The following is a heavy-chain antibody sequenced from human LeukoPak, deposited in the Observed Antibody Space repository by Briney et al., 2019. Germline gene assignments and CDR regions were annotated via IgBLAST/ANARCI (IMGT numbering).Heavy chain of an antibody. D-gene: IGHD3-10*01. V-gene: IGHV3-21*01. CDR3: ARDFLTGPNTGGAFDI. CDR2: IYLSNNYI. CDR1: GFTFSSHG. J-gene: IGHJ3*02. Sequence: PGGSLRLSCAASGFTFSSHGMNWVRQAPGKGLEWVSSIYLSNNYIYYADSLRGRFTISRDNAKNSLYLQMTSLRAEDTAVYFCARDFLTGPNTGGAFDIWGQGTMVTVSS.